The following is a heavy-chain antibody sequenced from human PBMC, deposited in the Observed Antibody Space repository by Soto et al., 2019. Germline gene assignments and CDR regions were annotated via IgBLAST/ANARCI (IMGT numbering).Heavy chain of an antibody. Sequence: GGSLRLSCAASGFTFSSYAMSWVRQAPGKGLEWVSAISGSGGSTYYADSVKGRFTISRDNSKNTLYLQMNSLRAEDTAVYYCATHVGWYQLLYDYWGQGTLVTVSS. V-gene: IGHV3-23*01. CDR3: ATHVGWYQLLYDY. CDR1: GFTFSSYA. J-gene: IGHJ4*02. CDR2: ISGSGGST. D-gene: IGHD2-2*02.